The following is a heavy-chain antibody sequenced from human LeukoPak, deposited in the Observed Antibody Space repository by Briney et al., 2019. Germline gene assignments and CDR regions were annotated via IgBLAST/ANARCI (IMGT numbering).Heavy chain of an antibody. CDR2: IIPIFGTA. J-gene: IGHJ4*02. V-gene: IGHV1-69*05. CDR1: GGTFSSYA. Sequence: SVKVSCKASGGTFSSYAISWVQQAPGQGLEWMGGIIPIFGTANYAQKFQGRVTITTDESTSTAYMELSSLRSEDTAVYYCARGDYYDSSGYYRDWGQGTLVTVSS. CDR3: ARGDYYDSSGYYRD. D-gene: IGHD3-22*01.